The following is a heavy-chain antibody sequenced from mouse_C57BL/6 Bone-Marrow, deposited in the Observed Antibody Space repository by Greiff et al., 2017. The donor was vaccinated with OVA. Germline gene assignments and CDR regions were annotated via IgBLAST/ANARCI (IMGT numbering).Heavy chain of an antibody. CDR2: IDPSDSYT. V-gene: IGHV1-69*01. D-gene: IGHD2-1*01. CDR1: GYTFTSYW. J-gene: IGHJ4*01. CDR3: ASLPYGNPYYYAMDY. Sequence: QVQLQQPGAELVMPGASVKLSCKASGYTFTSYWMHWVKQRPGQGLEWIGAIDPSDSYTNYNQKFKGKSTLTVDKSSSTAYMQLSSLTSEDSAVYYCASLPYGNPYYYAMDYWGQGTSVTVSS.